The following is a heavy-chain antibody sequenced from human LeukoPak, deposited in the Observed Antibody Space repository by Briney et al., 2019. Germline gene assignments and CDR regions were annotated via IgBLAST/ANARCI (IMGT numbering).Heavy chain of an antibody. Sequence: PSETLSLTCAVYGGSLSGYYWSWIRQPPGKGLEWIGEINHSGSTNYNPSLKSRATLSVDTSKNQFSLKLTSVTAADTSVYYCARGYVMYYDFWSGQHHTRDYWGQGTLVTASS. CDR3: ARGYVMYYDFWSGQHHTRDY. D-gene: IGHD3-3*01. CDR2: INHSGST. J-gene: IGHJ4*02. V-gene: IGHV4-34*01. CDR1: GGSLSGYY.